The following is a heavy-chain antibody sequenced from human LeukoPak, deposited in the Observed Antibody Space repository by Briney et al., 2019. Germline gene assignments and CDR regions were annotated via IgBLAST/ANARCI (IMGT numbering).Heavy chain of an antibody. CDR3: ARPLTSGTYCGGDCSYFDY. D-gene: IGHD2-21*02. CDR1: GGSISSYY. Sequence: SETLSLTCTVSGGSISSYYWSWIRQPPGKGLEWIGYIYYSGSTNYNPSLKSRVTISVDTSKNPFSLKLSSVTPADTAVYYCARPLTSGTYCGGDCSYFDYWGQGTLVTVSS. CDR2: IYYSGST. J-gene: IGHJ4*02. V-gene: IGHV4-59*01.